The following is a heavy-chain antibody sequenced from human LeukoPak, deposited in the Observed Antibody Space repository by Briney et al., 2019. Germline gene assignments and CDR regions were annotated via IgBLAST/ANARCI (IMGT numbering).Heavy chain of an antibody. CDR1: GYTFTSYG. D-gene: IGHD7-27*01. V-gene: IGHV1-18*01. CDR3: ARARPNWGSSSNWFDP. J-gene: IGHJ5*02. Sequence: ASVKVSCKASGYTFTSYGISWVRQAPGQGLEWMGWISAYNGNTNHAQKLQGRVTMTTDTSTSTAYMELRSLRSDDTAVYYCARARPNWGSSSNWFDPWGQGTLVTVSS. CDR2: ISAYNGNT.